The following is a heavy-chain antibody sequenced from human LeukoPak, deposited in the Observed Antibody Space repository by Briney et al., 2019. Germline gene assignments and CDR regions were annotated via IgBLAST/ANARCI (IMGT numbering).Heavy chain of an antibody. D-gene: IGHD3-22*01. CDR1: GGTFSSYA. Sequence: ASVKVSCKASGGTFSSYAISWVRQAPGQGLEWMGRIIPIFGTANYAQKFQGRGTITTDESTDTAYMELSSLRSEDTAVYYCARDRYYYDSSGYPGAFDIWGQGTMVTVSS. V-gene: IGHV1-69*05. CDR2: IIPIFGTA. CDR3: ARDRYYYDSSGYPGAFDI. J-gene: IGHJ3*02.